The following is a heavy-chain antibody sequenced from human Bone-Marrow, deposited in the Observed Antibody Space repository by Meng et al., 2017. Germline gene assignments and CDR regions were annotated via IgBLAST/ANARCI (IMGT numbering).Heavy chain of an antibody. CDR1: GFTFRRYW. Sequence: GGSLRLSCAASGFTFRRYWMSWVRQAPGKGLEWVANMDQDGSQTYYVDSVKGRFTISRDNAKNSLYLQMNSLRAEDTAVYYCARDYYGSGKVHGMDVWGLGTTVTVSS. CDR2: MDQDGSQT. J-gene: IGHJ6*02. CDR3: ARDYYGSGKVHGMDV. D-gene: IGHD3-10*01. V-gene: IGHV3-7*01.